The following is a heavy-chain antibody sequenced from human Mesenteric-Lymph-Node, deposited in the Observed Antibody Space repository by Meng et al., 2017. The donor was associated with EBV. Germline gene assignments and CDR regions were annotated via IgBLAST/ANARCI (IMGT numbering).Heavy chain of an antibody. CDR3: ARVYNSASSGYFYFFDY. J-gene: IGHJ4*02. Sequence: QVQLQLSGPGLVKPSXXLSLTCDVSGGSVSSKNWWSWVRQSPGKGLEWIGEIFHSGSTNYSPSLQSRVTISMDKSRNQFSLTLKSVTAADTAMYYCARVYNSASSGYFYFFDYWGQGALVTVSS. CDR1: GGSVSSKNW. CDR2: IFHSGST. V-gene: IGHV4-4*02. D-gene: IGHD3-22*01.